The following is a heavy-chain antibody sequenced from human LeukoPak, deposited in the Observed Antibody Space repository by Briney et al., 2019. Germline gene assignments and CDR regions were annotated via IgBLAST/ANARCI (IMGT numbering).Heavy chain of an antibody. J-gene: IGHJ5*02. CDR2: INPNSGGT. D-gene: IGHD2-15*01. V-gene: IGHV1-2*02. CDR1: GYTFTGYY. CDR3: ARARRCSGGSCNWFDP. Sequence: ASVKVSCKASGYTFTGYYMHWVRQAPGQGLEWMGWINPNSGGTNYAQKFQGRVTMTRDTSISTAYMELSRLRSDDTAVYYCARARRCSGGSCNWFDPWGQGTLVTVSS.